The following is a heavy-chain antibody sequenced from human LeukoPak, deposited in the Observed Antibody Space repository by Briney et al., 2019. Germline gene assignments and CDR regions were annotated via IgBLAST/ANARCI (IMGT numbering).Heavy chain of an antibody. CDR1: GYIFTNYW. Sequence: GESLKISCKGSGYIFTNYWIAWVRQASGKGLGWIGHITSKTDNYATAYAASVEGRFTISRDDSKDTAYLQVNSLKTEDTAMYYCTRLGGGSPGLIIVPGTNRLKWFDPWGQGTLVTVSS. J-gene: IGHJ5*02. CDR2: ITSKTDNYAT. CDR3: TRLGGGSPGLIIVPGTNRLKWFDP. D-gene: IGHD2-2*01. V-gene: IGHV3-73*01.